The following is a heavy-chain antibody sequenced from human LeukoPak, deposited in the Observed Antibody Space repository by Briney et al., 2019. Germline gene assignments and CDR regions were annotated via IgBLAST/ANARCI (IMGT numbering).Heavy chain of an antibody. Sequence: ASVKVSCKASGYTFTSYYMHRVRQAPGQGLEWMGIINPSGGSTSYAQKFQGRVTMTRDTSTSTVYMELSSLRSEDTAVYYCARANYDFWSGSGFDYWGQGTLVTVSS. J-gene: IGHJ4*02. CDR3: ARANYDFWSGSGFDY. CDR1: GYTFTSYY. V-gene: IGHV1-46*01. D-gene: IGHD3-3*01. CDR2: INPSGGST.